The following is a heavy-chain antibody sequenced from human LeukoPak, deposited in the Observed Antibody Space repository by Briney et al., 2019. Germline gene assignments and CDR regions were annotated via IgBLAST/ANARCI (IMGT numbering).Heavy chain of an antibody. V-gene: IGHV3-72*01. J-gene: IGHJ4*02. CDR2: SKNRAQNYIT. Sequence: GGSLRLSCAASGFTFSDYYVDWVRQAPGKGLEWIGRSKNRAQNYITQYAAFVQGRFTISRDDSKNSLYLQINTLKTEDTAVYYCAREDGGQGDYWGQGTLVTVSS. CDR3: AREDGGQGDY. CDR1: GFTFSDYY. D-gene: IGHD2-15*01.